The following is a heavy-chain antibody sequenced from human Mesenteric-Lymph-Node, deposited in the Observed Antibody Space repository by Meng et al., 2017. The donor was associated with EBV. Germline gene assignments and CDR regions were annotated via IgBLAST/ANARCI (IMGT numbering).Heavy chain of an antibody. D-gene: IGHD3-10*01. V-gene: IGHV4-39*07. Sequence: QLQLQASGPGLVKPSEPLSLPCTVSGGSISSSDYYWGWIRQPPGKGPEWVGTTYYNGNTYYNPSLKSRVTISIDTSKNQFSLKVNSMTAADTAVYYCARVLVRGVMPSVSRFDPWGQGTLVTVSS. CDR3: ARVLVRGVMPSVSRFDP. CDR2: TYYNGNT. J-gene: IGHJ5*01. CDR1: GGSISSSDYY.